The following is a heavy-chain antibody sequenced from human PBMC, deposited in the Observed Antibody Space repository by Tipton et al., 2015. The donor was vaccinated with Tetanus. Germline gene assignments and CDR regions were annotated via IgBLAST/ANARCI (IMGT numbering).Heavy chain of an antibody. D-gene: IGHD5-24*01. J-gene: IGHJ4*02. CDR2: ISPSGVV. V-gene: IGHV3-48*02. CDR1: GFNFDSHS. CDR3: FRWPFD. Sequence: SLRLSCAASGFNFDSHSMNWVRQAPGKGLEWVAYISPSGVVRYADAVKGRFTISRDSAKKSVFLHMENLRDEDTAVYFCFRWPFDWGQGSRVTVPS.